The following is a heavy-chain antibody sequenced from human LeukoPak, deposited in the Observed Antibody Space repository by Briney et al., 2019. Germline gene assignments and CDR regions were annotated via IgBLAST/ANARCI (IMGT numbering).Heavy chain of an antibody. J-gene: IGHJ6*04. V-gene: IGHV4-38-2*02. D-gene: IGHD2/OR15-2a*01. Sequence: SETVSLTCVVSGYSINNGYHWGWIRRPPGKGLEWIAIIYFTDSTYYNPSLRRRVTMSVDTSKNQFSLTLTSVTAADTAIYYCARDFPLLSNNYFGMDVWGKGTTVTVSS. CDR3: ARDFPLLSNNYFGMDV. CDR1: GYSINNGYH. CDR2: IYFTDST.